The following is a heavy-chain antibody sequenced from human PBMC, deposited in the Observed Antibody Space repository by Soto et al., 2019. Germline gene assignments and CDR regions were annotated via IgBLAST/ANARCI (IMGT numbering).Heavy chain of an antibody. CDR1: GGSISSYY. J-gene: IGHJ4*02. V-gene: IGHV4-59*01. CDR2: IYYSGST. CDR3: ARLRGYSYGFDY. Sequence: LSLTCTVSGGSISSYYWSWIRQPPGKGLEWIGYIYYSGSTNYNPSLKSRVTVSVDTSKNQFSLKLSSVTAADTAVYYCARLRGYSYGFDYWGQGTLVTVSS. D-gene: IGHD5-18*01.